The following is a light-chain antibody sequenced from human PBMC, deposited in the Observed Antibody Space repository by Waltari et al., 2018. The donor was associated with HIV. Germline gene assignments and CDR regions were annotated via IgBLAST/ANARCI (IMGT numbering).Light chain of an antibody. CDR3: QQYNNWPPAYT. V-gene: IGKV3-15*01. Sequence: EIMMTQSPATLSVSPGDTATLSCRASQSVSTNLAWYQQTPGQAPRLLVYDASTRATGVPARFSGGGSETEFTLTITSLQSEDFAVYYCQQYNNWPPAYTFGQGTKLEIK. J-gene: IGKJ2*01. CDR2: DAS. CDR1: QSVSTN.